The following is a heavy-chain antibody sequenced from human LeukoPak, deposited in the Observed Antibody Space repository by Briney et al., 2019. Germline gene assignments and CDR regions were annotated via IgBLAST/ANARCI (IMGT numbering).Heavy chain of an antibody. D-gene: IGHD1-26*01. V-gene: IGHV1-18*01. CDR3: ARARSIVGATTDAFDI. J-gene: IGHJ3*02. Sequence: ASVKVSCKASGYTFTSYGISWVRQAPGQGLEWMGWISAYNGNTNYAQKLQGRVTMTTDTSTSTAYMELRSLRSDDTAVYCCARARSIVGATTDAFDIWGQGTMVTVSS. CDR1: GYTFTSYG. CDR2: ISAYNGNT.